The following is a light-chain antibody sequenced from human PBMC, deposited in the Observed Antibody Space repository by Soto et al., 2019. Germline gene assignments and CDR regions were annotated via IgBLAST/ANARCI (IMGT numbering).Light chain of an antibody. CDR1: QSISY. J-gene: IGKJ5*01. CDR3: QQRSNWPPT. V-gene: IGKV3-11*01. Sequence: EIVLTQSPATLSLSPGERATLSCWASQSISYLVWFQQKPGQAPRLLMYDSSKRATGIPARFSGSGSGTDFTLTISSLEPEDFAIYYCQQRSNWPPTFGQGTRLEIK. CDR2: DSS.